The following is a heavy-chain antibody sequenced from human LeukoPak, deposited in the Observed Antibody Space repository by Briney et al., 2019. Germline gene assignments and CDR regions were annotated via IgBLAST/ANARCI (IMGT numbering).Heavy chain of an antibody. D-gene: IGHD3-22*01. CDR3: AKDLIDYYDSSGYPDY. J-gene: IGHJ4*02. CDR1: GFTFSSYA. CDR2: IGGSGGST. V-gene: IGHV3-23*01. Sequence: GGSLRLSCAASGFTFSSYAMSGVRHAPQKGLEWVSAIGGSGGSTYYADSVKGRFTISRDNSKNTLYLQMNSLRTEDTAVYYCAKDLIDYYDSSGYPDYWGQGTLVTVSS.